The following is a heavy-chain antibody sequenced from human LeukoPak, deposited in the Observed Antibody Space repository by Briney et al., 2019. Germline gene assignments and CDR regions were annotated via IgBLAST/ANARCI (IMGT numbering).Heavy chain of an antibody. CDR1: TFTVINNY. D-gene: IGHD1-26*01. V-gene: IGHV3-66*01. CDR2: TYGDGST. Sequence: GGSLRLSCTASTFTVINNYMSWVRQTPGEGLEWVSVTYGDGSTYYADSVEGRFTVSRDNSKNALYLQMNTLRAEDTAVYYCARDNRDESGSYSTRFDLWGRGTLVTVSS. CDR3: ARDNRDESGSYSTRFDL. J-gene: IGHJ2*01.